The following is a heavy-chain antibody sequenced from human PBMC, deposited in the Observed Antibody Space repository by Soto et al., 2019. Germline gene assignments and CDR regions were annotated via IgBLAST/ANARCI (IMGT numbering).Heavy chain of an antibody. CDR3: ARDQGSHPGD. D-gene: IGHD6-13*01. CDR1: GLSISSDNW. Sequence: QVQLQESGPGLVRPSGTVSLTCAVSGLSISSDNWWSWVRQPPGKWLEWIGEIHHSGSTNYNPSLKSRVTMSVVPSKDLFSLTLNSVTAADTAFYYCARDQGSHPGDWGQGTLVSISS. J-gene: IGHJ4*02. V-gene: IGHV4-4*02. CDR2: IHHSGST.